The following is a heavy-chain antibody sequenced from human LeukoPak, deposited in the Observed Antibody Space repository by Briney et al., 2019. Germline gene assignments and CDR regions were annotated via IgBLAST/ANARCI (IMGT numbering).Heavy chain of an antibody. Sequence: ASVKVSCKASGYTFTGYYMHWVRQATGQGLEWMGWMNPNSGNTGYAQKFQGRVTMTRNTSISTAYMELSSLRSEDTAVYYCARGAYSSSLRLDYYYYMDVWGKGTTVTISS. CDR2: MNPNSGNT. J-gene: IGHJ6*03. CDR1: GYTFTGYY. V-gene: IGHV1-8*02. D-gene: IGHD6-13*01. CDR3: ARGAYSSSLRLDYYYYMDV.